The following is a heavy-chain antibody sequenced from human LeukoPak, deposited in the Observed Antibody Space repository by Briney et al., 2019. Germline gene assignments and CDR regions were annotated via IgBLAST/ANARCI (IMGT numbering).Heavy chain of an antibody. V-gene: IGHV3-21*01. CDR2: ISSSSSYI. CDR1: GFTFSSYS. D-gene: IGHD2-2*02. J-gene: IGHJ6*03. Sequence: GGSLRLSCAASGFTFSSYSMNWVRRAPGKGLEWVSSISSSSSYIYYADSVKGRFTISRDNAKNSLYLQMNSLRAEDTAVYYCARRYCSSTSCYTRRGYYYMDVWGKGTTVTVSS. CDR3: ARRYCSSTSCYTRRGYYYMDV.